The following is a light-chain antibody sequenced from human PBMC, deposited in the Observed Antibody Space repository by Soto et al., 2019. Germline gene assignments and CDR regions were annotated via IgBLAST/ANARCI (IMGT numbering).Light chain of an antibody. V-gene: IGLV2-14*01. CDR1: SSDVGAYNF. J-gene: IGLJ1*01. CDR3: SSYTSLSTVV. Sequence: QSALTQXASVSGSPGQSITISCTGTSSDVGAYNFVSWYQLHPGEAPKLIIYEVTNRPSGVSERFSGSKSGNTASLTISGLQSEDETDYYCSSYTSLSTVVFGTGTKVTVL. CDR2: EVT.